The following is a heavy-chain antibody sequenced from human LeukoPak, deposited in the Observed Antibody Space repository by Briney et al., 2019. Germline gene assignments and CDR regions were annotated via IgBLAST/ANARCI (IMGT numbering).Heavy chain of an antibody. V-gene: IGHV3-30-3*01. CDR1: GFTFSSYA. D-gene: IGHD3-16*01. CDR2: ISYDGSNK. J-gene: IGHJ3*02. CDR3: AREARWGAFDI. Sequence: GRSLRLSCAASGFTFSSYAMHCVRQTPGKGLEWVAVISYDGSNKYYADSVKGRFTISRDNSKNTLYLQMNSLRAEDTAVYYCAREARWGAFDIWGQGTMVTVSS.